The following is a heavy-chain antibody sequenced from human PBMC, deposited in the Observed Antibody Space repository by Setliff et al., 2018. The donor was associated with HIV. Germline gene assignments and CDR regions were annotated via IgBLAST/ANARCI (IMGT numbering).Heavy chain of an antibody. CDR3: ARARYGVAAVGY. J-gene: IGHJ4*02. CDR1: GGTFGTYA. D-gene: IGHD6-13*01. V-gene: IGHV1-8*02. Sequence: ASVKVSCKASGGTFGTYAVTWVRQATGQGPEWMGWMNPASGSTGYAQKFQGRVTMTRNASINTAYMELNSLTFDDTAMYYCARARYGVAAVGYWGQGTPVTVSS. CDR2: MNPASGST.